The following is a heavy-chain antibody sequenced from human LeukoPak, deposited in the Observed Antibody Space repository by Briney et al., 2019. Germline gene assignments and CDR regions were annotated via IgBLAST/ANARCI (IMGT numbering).Heavy chain of an antibody. Sequence: GGSLRLSCAASGFSFDDYAMHWVRQAPGKGLEWVSGISWNSGNIGYADSVKGRFTISRDNAKNSLYLQMNSLRAEDTAVYYCARGFAIVVVVAATFDYWGQGTLVTVSS. CDR3: ARGFAIVVVVAATFDY. V-gene: IGHV3-9*01. CDR2: ISWNSGNI. D-gene: IGHD2-15*01. CDR1: GFSFDDYA. J-gene: IGHJ4*02.